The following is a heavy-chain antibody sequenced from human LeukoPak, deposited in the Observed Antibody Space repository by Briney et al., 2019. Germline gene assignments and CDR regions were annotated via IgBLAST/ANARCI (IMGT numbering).Heavy chain of an antibody. V-gene: IGHV1-69*13. D-gene: IGHD3-10*01. J-gene: IGHJ6*03. CDR1: GGTFSSYA. Sequence: ASVKVSCKASGGTFSSYAISWVRQAPGQGLEWMGGIIPIFGTANYAQKFQGRVTITADESTSTAYMELSSLRSDDTAVYYCARRGSDPYYYYMDVWGKGTTVTVSS. CDR3: ARRGSDPYYYYMDV. CDR2: IIPIFGTA.